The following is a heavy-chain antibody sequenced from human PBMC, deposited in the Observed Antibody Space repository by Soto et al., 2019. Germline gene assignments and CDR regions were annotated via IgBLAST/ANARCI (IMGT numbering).Heavy chain of an antibody. D-gene: IGHD4-17*01. CDR2: IWYDGTQK. J-gene: IGHJ4*02. CDR3: ARAGGTTVTGLFHFDS. Sequence: QVQLEESGGGVVQPGRSLRLSCEASGFTFNTYSMHWVRQPPGKGLEWLAAIWYDGTQKYYADSVKGRFIISRDNSKNTLYLEMNSLRAEDTAVYYCARAGGTTVTGLFHFDSWGQGTLVTFSS. CDR1: GFTFNTYS. V-gene: IGHV3-33*01.